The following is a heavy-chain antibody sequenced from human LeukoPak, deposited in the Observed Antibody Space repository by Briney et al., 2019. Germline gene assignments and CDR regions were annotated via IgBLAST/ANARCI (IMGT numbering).Heavy chain of an antibody. Sequence: GGSLRLSCVVSGFTVSNNYMSWVRQAPRKGLEWVSLIYSGGSTYYADSVKGRFTISRDNSKNTLYLQMNSLRAEDTAVYYCAKVAVCSSTSCYYFDYWGQGTLVTVSS. CDR3: AKVAVCSSTSCYYFDY. J-gene: IGHJ4*02. CDR1: GFTVSNNY. CDR2: IYSGGST. V-gene: IGHV3-53*01. D-gene: IGHD2-2*01.